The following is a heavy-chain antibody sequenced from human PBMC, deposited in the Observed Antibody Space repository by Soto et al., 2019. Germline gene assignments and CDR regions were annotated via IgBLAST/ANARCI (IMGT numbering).Heavy chain of an antibody. J-gene: IGHJ5*02. V-gene: IGHV1-18*01. CDR1: GYTFTNFG. Sequence: ASVKVSCKASGYTFTNFGISWVRQAPGQGLEWMGWISAYNGSTNYNPSLKSRVTISVDTSKNQFSLKLSSVTAADTAVYYCARDHGGIYDRSGYNWFDPWGQGTLVTVSS. CDR2: ISAYNGST. D-gene: IGHD3-22*01. CDR3: ARDHGGIYDRSGYNWFDP.